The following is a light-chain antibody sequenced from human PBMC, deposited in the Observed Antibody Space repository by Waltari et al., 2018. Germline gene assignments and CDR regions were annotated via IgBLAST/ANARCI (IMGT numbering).Light chain of an antibody. CDR1: QSLLHSNGYTY. CDR2: LAS. V-gene: IGKV2-28*01. J-gene: IGKJ4*01. CDR3: MQALQLLT. Sequence: DIVMTQSPLSLPVTPGEPASSSCRSSQSLLHSNGYTYLDWYLQKPGQSPQLLIYLASNRASGVPDRFSGSGSGTDFTLKISRVEAEDVGVYFCMQALQLLTFGGGTKVEIK.